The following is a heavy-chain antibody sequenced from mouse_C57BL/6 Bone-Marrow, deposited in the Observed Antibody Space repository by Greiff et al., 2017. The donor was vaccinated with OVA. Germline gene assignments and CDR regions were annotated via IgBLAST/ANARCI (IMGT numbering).Heavy chain of an antibody. CDR1: GFTFSDYY. CDR3: AREGYYYGSSRYFDV. D-gene: IGHD1-1*01. Sequence: DVQLQESEGGLVQPGSSMKLSCTASGFTFSDYYMAWVRQVPEKGLEWVANINYDGSSTYYLDSLKSRFIISRDNAKNILYLQMSSLKSEDTATYYWAREGYYYGSSRYFDVWGTGTTVTVSS. V-gene: IGHV5-16*01. J-gene: IGHJ1*03. CDR2: INYDGSST.